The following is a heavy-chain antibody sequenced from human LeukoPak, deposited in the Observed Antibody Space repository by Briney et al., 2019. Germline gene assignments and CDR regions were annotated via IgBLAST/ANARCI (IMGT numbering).Heavy chain of an antibody. D-gene: IGHD3-3*01. J-gene: IGHJ6*02. Sequence: ASVKVSCKASGYTFTGYYMHWVRQAPGQGLEWIGWINPNSGGTNYAQKFQGWVTMTRDTSISTAYMELSRLRSDDTAVYYCARDRNYDFWSGYYPPSDYGMDVWGQGTTVTVSS. V-gene: IGHV1-2*04. CDR3: ARDRNYDFWSGYYPPSDYGMDV. CDR1: GYTFTGYY. CDR2: INPNSGGT.